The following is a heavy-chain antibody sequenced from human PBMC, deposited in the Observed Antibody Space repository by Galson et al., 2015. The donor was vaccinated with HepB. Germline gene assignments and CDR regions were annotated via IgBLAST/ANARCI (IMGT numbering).Heavy chain of an antibody. CDR2: VFHDGLT. CDR3: ARLPPPADYYYYGMDV. J-gene: IGHJ6*02. D-gene: IGHD2-15*01. Sequence: EWIGEVFHDGLTRYNPSLKSRVTMSVDKSKNQFSLKIISVTVADAAVYYCARLPPPADYYYYGMDVWGRGTTVTVSS. V-gene: IGHV4-4*02.